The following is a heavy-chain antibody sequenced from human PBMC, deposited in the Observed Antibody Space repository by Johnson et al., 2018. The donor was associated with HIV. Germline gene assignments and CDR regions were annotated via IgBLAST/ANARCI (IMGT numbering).Heavy chain of an antibody. CDR3: AREFARFFEWFQTDGRAFDI. CDR2: IWYDGSNK. D-gene: IGHD3-3*01. V-gene: IGHV3-33*01. Sequence: QVQLVESGGGVVQPGRSLRLSCAASGFTFSSYGMHWVRQAPGKGLEWVVVIWYDGSNKYYADYVKGRFTISRDNSKNTLYLQMNSLRAEDTAVYYCAREFARFFEWFQTDGRAFDIWGQGTMVTVSS. CDR1: GFTFSSYG. J-gene: IGHJ3*02.